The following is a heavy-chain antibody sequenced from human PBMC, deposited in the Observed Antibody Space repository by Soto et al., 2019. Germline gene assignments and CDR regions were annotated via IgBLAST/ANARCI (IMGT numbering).Heavy chain of an antibody. CDR3: ARGRAKAHFYYGMDV. CDR2: IIPIFGTT. CDR1: GGTFSGYG. J-gene: IGHJ6*02. Sequence: QVQMVQSGAEVKKPGSSLKVSCKASGGTFSGYGISWVRQAPGQGLEWMGGIIPIFGTTNYAPYFRDRVTISADEATRTVYMDLVSLRTDDTAGYYCARGRAKAHFYYGMDVWGQGTAVTVSS. V-gene: IGHV1-69*01.